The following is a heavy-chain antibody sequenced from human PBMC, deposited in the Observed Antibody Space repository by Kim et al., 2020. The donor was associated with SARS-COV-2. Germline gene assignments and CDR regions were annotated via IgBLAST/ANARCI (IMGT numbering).Heavy chain of an antibody. V-gene: IGHV3-30*18. J-gene: IGHJ4*02. CDR1: GFTFSSYG. CDR2: ISYDGSNK. Sequence: GGSLRLSCAASGFTFSSYGMHWVRQAPGKGLEWVAVISYDGSNKYYADSVKGRFTISRDNSKNTLYLQMNSLRAEDTAVYYCAKFQGEAAVVAGLVDYWGQGTLVTVSS. CDR3: AKFQGEAAVVAGLVDY. D-gene: IGHD6-19*01.